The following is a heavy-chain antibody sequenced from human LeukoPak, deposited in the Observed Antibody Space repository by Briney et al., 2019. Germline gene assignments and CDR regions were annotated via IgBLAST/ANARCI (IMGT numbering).Heavy chain of an antibody. CDR2: IKSKTDGGTT. CDR3: TTLKYSSGWYIDY. J-gene: IGHJ4*02. V-gene: IGHV3-15*07. CDR1: GFTFSSYW. D-gene: IGHD6-19*01. Sequence: GGSLRLSCAASGFTFSSYWMHWVRQAPGKGLEWVGRIKSKTDGGTTDYAAPVKGRFTISRDDSKNTLYLQMNSLKTEDTAVYYCTTLKYSSGWYIDYWGQGTLVTVSS.